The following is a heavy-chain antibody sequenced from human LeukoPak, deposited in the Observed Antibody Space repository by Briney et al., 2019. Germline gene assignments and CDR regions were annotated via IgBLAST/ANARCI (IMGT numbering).Heavy chain of an antibody. CDR3: ARENIVVVPAAIQYYFDY. D-gene: IGHD2-2*02. Sequence: RGSLRLSCAASGFTFSSYGMHWVRQAPGKGLEWVAAIWYDGSNKYYADSVKGRFTISRDNSKNTLYLQMNSLRAEDTAVYYCARENIVVVPAAIQYYFDYWGQGTLVTVSS. CDR1: GFTFSSYG. V-gene: IGHV3-33*01. J-gene: IGHJ4*02. CDR2: IWYDGSNK.